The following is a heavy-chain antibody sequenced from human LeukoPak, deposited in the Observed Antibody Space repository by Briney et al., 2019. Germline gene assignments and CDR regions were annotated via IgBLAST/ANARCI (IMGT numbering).Heavy chain of an antibody. CDR2: ISGSGGST. J-gene: IGHJ4*02. CDR3: AKDRGHHDSSGYYPSPFDY. D-gene: IGHD3-22*01. Sequence: GGSLRLSCAASGFTFSSYAMSWVRQAPGKGLEWVSAISGSGGSTYYADSVKGRFTISRDNSKNTLYLQMNSLRAEDTAVYYCAKDRGHHDSSGYYPSPFDYWGQGTLVTVSS. V-gene: IGHV3-23*01. CDR1: GFTFSSYA.